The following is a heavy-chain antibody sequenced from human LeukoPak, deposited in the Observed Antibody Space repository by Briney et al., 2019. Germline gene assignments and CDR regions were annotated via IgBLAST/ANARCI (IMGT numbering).Heavy chain of an antibody. CDR3: AREVRNWELYLRDAFDI. D-gene: IGHD1-26*01. J-gene: IGHJ3*02. V-gene: IGHV3-20*04. CDR2: INWNGGST. CDR1: GFTFDDYG. Sequence: GGSLRLSCAASGFTFDDYGMSWVRQAPGKGLEWVSGINWNGGSTGYADSVKGRFTISRDNAKNSLYLQMNSLRAEDTASYYCAREVRNWELYLRDAFDIWGQGTMVTVSS.